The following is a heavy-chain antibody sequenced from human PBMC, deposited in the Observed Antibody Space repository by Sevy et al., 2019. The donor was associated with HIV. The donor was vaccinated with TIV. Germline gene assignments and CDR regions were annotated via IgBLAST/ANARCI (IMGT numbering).Heavy chain of an antibody. Sequence: SETLSLTCAVYGGSFSGYYWSWIRQPPGKGLEWIGEINHSGSTNYNPSLKSRVTISVDTSKNQFSLKLSSVTAADTAVYYCARGEYSSSWFFTAGMDVWGQGTTVTVSS. J-gene: IGHJ6*02. CDR1: GGSFSGYY. CDR2: INHSGST. CDR3: ARGEYSSSWFFTAGMDV. V-gene: IGHV4-34*01. D-gene: IGHD6-13*01.